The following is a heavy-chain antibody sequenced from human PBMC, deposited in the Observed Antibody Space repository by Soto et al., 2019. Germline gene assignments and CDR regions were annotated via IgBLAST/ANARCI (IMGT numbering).Heavy chain of an antibody. D-gene: IGHD2-15*01. Sequence: PGGSLRHPSAASGCTFSSHAMNRVRQAPGKGLEWFSGITGSGATTYYAGSVKGRFTISKDNSKNTLYLQMNSLRAEDTAIYYCAKESALYCSGGSCYSNAFDVWGHGTMVTVSS. CDR2: ITGSGATT. CDR1: GCTFSSHA. CDR3: AKESALYCSGGSCYSNAFDV. V-gene: IGHV3-23*01. J-gene: IGHJ3*01.